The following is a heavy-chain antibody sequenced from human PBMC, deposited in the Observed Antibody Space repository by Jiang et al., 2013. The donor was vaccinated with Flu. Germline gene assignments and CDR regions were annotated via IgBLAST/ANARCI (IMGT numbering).Heavy chain of an antibody. V-gene: IGHV1-18*01. J-gene: IGHJ6*04. Sequence: KVSCKASGYTFSNYGLTWVRQAPGQGLEWMGWISAYNGYTNYAQKLQGRVTMTTDISTSTAYMELRSLRSDDTAVYFCARGGDCSGGSCYGGDYYYYGMDVWGKGTTVTVSS. CDR1: GYTFSNYG. CDR2: ISAYNGYT. CDR3: ARGGDCSGGSCYGGDYYYYGMDV. D-gene: IGHD2-15*01.